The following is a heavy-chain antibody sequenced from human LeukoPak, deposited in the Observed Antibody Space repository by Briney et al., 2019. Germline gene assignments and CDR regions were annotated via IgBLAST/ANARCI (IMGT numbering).Heavy chain of an antibody. D-gene: IGHD6-13*01. V-gene: IGHV1-8*01. Sequence: ASVKVSCKASGYTFISYDINWVRQATGQGLEWMGWMNPNSGNTGYAQKFQGRVTMTRNTSISTAYMELSSLRSEDTAVYYCAREHSWGGSWYNLWGPYYYYGMDVWGQGTTVTVSS. J-gene: IGHJ6*02. CDR3: AREHSWGGSWYNLWGPYYYYGMDV. CDR1: GYTFISYD. CDR2: MNPNSGNT.